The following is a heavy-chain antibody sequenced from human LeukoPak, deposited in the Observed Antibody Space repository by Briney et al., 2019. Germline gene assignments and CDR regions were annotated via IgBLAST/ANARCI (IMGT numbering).Heavy chain of an antibody. J-gene: IGHJ4*02. V-gene: IGHV3-48*03. D-gene: IGHD6-19*01. CDR3: AGGDSSGGSFFVF. CDR1: GFTFSDYD. CDR2: ISSDGSNT. Sequence: GGSLRLSCAASGFTFSDYDMNWVRQAPGKGLELISHISSDGSNTYYADSVKGRFTISRDNAKNTLYLQLNSLRAEDTAVYYCAGGDSSGGSFFVFWGQGTLVTVSS.